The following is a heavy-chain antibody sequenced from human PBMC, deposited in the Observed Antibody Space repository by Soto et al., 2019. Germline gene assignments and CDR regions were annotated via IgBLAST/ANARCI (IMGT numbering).Heavy chain of an antibody. D-gene: IGHD6-13*01. CDR2: LDSGGTT. J-gene: IGHJ4*02. V-gene: IGHV3-53*01. CDR3: SREAGRY. Sequence: PGGSLRLSCAASGFTVSTNYMSWVRQAPGKGLEWVSLLDSGGTTYYADSVKGRFTISRDNSKNTHYLQMNSLRAEDTAVYYCSREAGRYWGQGTLVTVSS. CDR1: GFTVSTNY.